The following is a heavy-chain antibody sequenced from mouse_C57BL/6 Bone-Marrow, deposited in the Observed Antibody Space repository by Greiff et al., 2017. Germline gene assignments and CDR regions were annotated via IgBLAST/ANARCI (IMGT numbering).Heavy chain of an antibody. CDR3: ARRGITALRYAMDY. D-gene: IGHD1-2*01. CDR1: GFNITNTS. Sequence: VQLKQSVAELVRPGASVKLSCTASGFNITNTSMHWVKQRPEQGLEWLGRLDPANGKTKYAPKFQGKATIPEDPSSNTAYLQHSSLTSEDTAIYYCARRGITALRYAMDYWGQGTSVTVSS. J-gene: IGHJ4*01. CDR2: LDPANGKT. V-gene: IGHV14-3*01.